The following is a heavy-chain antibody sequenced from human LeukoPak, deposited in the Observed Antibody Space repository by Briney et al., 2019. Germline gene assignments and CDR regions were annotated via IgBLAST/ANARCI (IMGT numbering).Heavy chain of an antibody. D-gene: IGHD3-10*01. Sequence: GGSLRLPCAASGFTFSSYAMSWVRQAPGKGLEWVSAISGSGGSTYYADSVKGRFTISRDNSKNTLYLQMNSLRAEDTAVYYCAKDHRAGSGSYYNRLFDYWGQGTLVTVSS. CDR2: ISGSGGST. CDR1: GFTFSSYA. J-gene: IGHJ4*02. V-gene: IGHV3-23*01. CDR3: AKDHRAGSGSYYNRLFDY.